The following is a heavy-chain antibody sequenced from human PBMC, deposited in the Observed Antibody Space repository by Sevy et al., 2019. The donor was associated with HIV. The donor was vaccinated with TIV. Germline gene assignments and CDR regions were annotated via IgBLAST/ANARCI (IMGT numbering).Heavy chain of an antibody. CDR1: GFTFSVYW. D-gene: IGHD4-17*01. CDR2: INSDGSST. Sequence: GGSLRLSCAASGFTFSVYWMSWVRQAPGKGLVWVSRINSDGSSTSYADSVKGRFTISRDNAKNTLYLQMNSLRAEDTAVYYCARDPSRQYGDATPFDYWGQGTLVTVSS. CDR3: ARDPSRQYGDATPFDY. V-gene: IGHV3-74*01. J-gene: IGHJ4*02.